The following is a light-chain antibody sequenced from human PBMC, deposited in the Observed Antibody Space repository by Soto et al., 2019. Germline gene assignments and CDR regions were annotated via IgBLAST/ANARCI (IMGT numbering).Light chain of an antibody. CDR2: AAS. J-gene: IGKJ4*01. Sequence: DIQMTQSPSSLSASVGDRVTITCRASQGISNYLAWYQQIPGKVPKLLISAASTLQSGVPSRFSGSGSGTDLTLTISSLQPEDVATYYCQKYTNVPAFGGGTKEEIK. CDR3: QKYTNVPA. CDR1: QGISNY. V-gene: IGKV1-27*01.